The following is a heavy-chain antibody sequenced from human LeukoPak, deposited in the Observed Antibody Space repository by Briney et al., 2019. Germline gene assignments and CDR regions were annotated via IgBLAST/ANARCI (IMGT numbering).Heavy chain of an antibody. D-gene: IGHD3-16*01. CDR2: IRNDGINK. CDR1: GFTFNTYG. CDR3: VKDFGLDYVWGSSLDS. Sequence: PGGSLRLSCAASGFTFNTYGMHWFGKAPGKGLQWVTFIRNDGINKYYSDSVKGRFTISRDNSKNTLFLQMNSLRSEDTAVYYCVKDFGLDYVWGSSLDSWGQGILVTVSS. V-gene: IGHV3-30*02. J-gene: IGHJ4*02.